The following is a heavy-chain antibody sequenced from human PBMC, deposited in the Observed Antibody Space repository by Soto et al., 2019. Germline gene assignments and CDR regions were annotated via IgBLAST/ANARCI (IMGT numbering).Heavy chain of an antibody. Sequence: GGSLRLSCAASGFTFSGYGMNWVRQAPGKGLEWISYITSSGSLIYYADSLKGRFTISRDNAKNSLFLQMSSLRAEDTAVYYCARDSGSSSDYYGMDVWGQGTTVTVSS. J-gene: IGHJ6*02. CDR2: ITSSGSLI. V-gene: IGHV3-48*03. CDR1: GFTFSGYG. D-gene: IGHD6-13*01. CDR3: ARDSGSSSDYYGMDV.